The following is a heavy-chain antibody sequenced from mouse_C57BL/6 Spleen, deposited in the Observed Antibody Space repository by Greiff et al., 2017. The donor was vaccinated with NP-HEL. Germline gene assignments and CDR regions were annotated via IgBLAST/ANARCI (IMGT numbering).Heavy chain of an antibody. J-gene: IGHJ4*01. V-gene: IGHV1-53*01. CDR1: GYTFTSYW. CDR3: ASAYGSGLYAMDY. Sequence: VQLQQSGTELVKPGASVKLSCKASGYTFTSYWMHWVKQRPGQGLEWIGNINPSNGGTNYNEKFKSKATLTVDKSSSTAYMQLSSLTSEDSAVYYCASAYGSGLYAMDYWGQGTSVTVSS. D-gene: IGHD1-1*01. CDR2: INPSNGGT.